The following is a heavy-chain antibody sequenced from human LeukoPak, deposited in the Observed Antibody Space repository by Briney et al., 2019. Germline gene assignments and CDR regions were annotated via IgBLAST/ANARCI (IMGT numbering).Heavy chain of an antibody. CDR3: AAEDIVATPPFY. CDR2: ISGSGGST. J-gene: IGHJ4*02. D-gene: IGHD5-12*01. CDR1: GFTFSSYA. Sequence: GGSLRLSCAASGFTFSSYAMSWVRQAPGKGLEWVSAISGSGGSTYYADSVKGRFTISRDNAKNSLFLQMNSLRAGDTALYFCAAEDIVATPPFYWGQGTLVAVSP. V-gene: IGHV3-23*01.